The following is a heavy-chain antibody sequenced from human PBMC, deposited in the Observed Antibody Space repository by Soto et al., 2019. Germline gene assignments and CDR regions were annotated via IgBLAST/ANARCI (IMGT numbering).Heavy chain of an antibody. CDR2: INHIGES. J-gene: IGHJ4*02. CDR1: SASLSSSTYY. V-gene: IGHV4-39*02. D-gene: IGHD3-10*01. CDR3: ARDFGAGAHFDH. Sequence: SETLSLTCSVSSASLSSSTYYWSWIRQPPGKGLEWIGEINHIGESNHNPSLKSRVTISLDTSQNQFSLKLTSVTAADTAVYYCARDFGAGAHFDHWGQGSLVTVSS.